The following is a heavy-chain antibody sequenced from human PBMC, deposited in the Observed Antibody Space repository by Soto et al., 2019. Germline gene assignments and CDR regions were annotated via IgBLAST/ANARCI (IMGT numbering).Heavy chain of an antibody. V-gene: IGHV5-51*01. J-gene: IGHJ4*02. Sequence: GESLKISCKASGYTFSNYWITWVRQMPGKGLEWMGIIYPRDPDSKYSPAFQGQVTFSVDKSIDTAYLQWTSLEASDTAIYFCARKFAPEFFDSWGQGTLVTVSS. CDR2: IYPRDPDS. CDR3: ARKFAPEFFDS. CDR1: GYTFSNYW. D-gene: IGHD3-10*01.